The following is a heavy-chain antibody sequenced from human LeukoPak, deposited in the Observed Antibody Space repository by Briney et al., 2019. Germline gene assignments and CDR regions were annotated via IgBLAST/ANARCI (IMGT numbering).Heavy chain of an antibody. CDR1: GFTFSSYS. CDR3: AREQLRYFHWSMEYFQH. J-gene: IGHJ1*01. V-gene: IGHV3-21*01. CDR2: ISSSSSYI. D-gene: IGHD3-9*01. Sequence: GGSLRLSCAASGFTFSSYSMNWVRQAPGKGLEWVSSISSSSSYIYYADSVKGRFTISRDNAKNSLYLQMNSLRAEDTAVYYCAREQLRYFHWSMEYFQHWGQGTLVTVSS.